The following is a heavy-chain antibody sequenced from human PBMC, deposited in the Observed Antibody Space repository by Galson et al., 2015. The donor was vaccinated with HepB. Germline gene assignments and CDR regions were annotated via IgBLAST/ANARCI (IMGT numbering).Heavy chain of an antibody. CDR1: GGTFSSYA. D-gene: IGHD4-23*01. CDR3: AREEGGYGGNPFDY. CDR2: IIPIFGTA. Sequence: SVKVSCKASGGTFSSYAISWVRQAPGQGLEWMGGIIPIFGTANYAQKFQGRVTITADESTSTAYMELSSLRSEDTAVYYCAREEGGYGGNPFDYWGQGTLVTVSS. J-gene: IGHJ4*02. V-gene: IGHV1-69*13.